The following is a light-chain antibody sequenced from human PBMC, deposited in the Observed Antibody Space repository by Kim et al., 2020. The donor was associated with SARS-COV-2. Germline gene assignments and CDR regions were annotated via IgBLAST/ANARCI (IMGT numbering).Light chain of an antibody. CDR1: QSVTNK. J-gene: IGKJ3*01. Sequence: EIVMTQSPATLSVSPGERATLSCRASQSVTNKLAWYQQKPGQAPRLLIYDASTRATGIPARFSGSGSGTEFTLTISSLQSEDFAIYYCQQYNKWPLFTFGPGTKVDIK. CDR2: DAS. CDR3: QQYNKWPLFT. V-gene: IGKV3-15*01.